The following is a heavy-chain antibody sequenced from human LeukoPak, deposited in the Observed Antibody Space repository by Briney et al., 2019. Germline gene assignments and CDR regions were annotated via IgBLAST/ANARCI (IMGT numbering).Heavy chain of an antibody. CDR3: AERVGYSSWYLDY. CDR1: GFTFSDYY. J-gene: IGHJ4*02. D-gene: IGHD6-13*01. CDR2: ISSSGSTI. V-gene: IGHV3-11*04. Sequence: GGSLRLSCAASGFTFSDYYMSWIRQAPGKGLEWVSYISSSGSTIYYADSVKGRFTISRDNAKNSLYLQMNSLRAEDTAVYYCAERVGYSSWYLDYWGQGTLVTVSS.